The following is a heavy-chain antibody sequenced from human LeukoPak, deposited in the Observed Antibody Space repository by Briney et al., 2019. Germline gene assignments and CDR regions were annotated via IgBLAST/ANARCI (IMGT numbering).Heavy chain of an antibody. V-gene: IGHV4-31*03. CDR1: DGSISNGGYY. Sequence: PSETLSLTCTVSDGSISNGGYYWSWIRQHPGKGLEWIGYISYTRSTYYNPSLKSRVSISVDTSKNHFSLKLSSVTAADTAVYFCARDVGADGYNLGNWFDPWGQGILVTVSS. CDR2: ISYTRST. CDR3: ARDVGADGYNLGNWFDP. J-gene: IGHJ5*02. D-gene: IGHD5-24*01.